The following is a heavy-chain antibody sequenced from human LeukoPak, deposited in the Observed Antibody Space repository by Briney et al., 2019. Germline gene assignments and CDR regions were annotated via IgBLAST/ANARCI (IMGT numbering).Heavy chain of an antibody. CDR3: ARIVDTMVRGVTRRRWFDP. J-gene: IGHJ5*02. V-gene: IGHV4-59*01. D-gene: IGHD3-10*01. CDR1: GGSISSYY. CDR2: IYYSGST. Sequence: NSSETLSLTYTVSGGSISSYYWSWIRQPPGKGLEWIGYIYYSGSTNYNPSLKSRVTISVDTSKNQFSLKLSSVTAADTAVYYCARIVDTMVRGVTRRRWFDPWGQGTLVTVSS.